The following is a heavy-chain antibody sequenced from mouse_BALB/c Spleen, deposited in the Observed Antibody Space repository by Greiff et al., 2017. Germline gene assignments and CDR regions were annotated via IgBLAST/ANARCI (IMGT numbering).Heavy chain of an antibody. Sequence: VQLQQSGAELVRPGASVTLSCKASGYTFTDYEMHWVKQTPVHGLEWIGAIDPETGGTAYNQKFKGKATLTADKSSSTAYMELRSLTSEDSAVYYCARGYSGYAMDYCGQGTSVTVSS. CDR1: GYTFTDYE. J-gene: IGHJ4*01. CDR3: ARGYSGYAMDY. CDR2: IDPETGGT. V-gene: IGHV1-15*01. D-gene: IGHD2-12*01.